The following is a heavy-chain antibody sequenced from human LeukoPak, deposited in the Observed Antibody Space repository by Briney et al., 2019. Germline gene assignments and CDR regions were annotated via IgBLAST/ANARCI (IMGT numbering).Heavy chain of an antibody. CDR1: RFTFSSYA. J-gene: IGHJ6*03. CDR3: ARDLVSGKEGYYYYYMDV. CDR2: ISYDGSNK. Sequence: PGRSLRLSCAASRFTFSSYAMHWVRQAPGKGLEWVAVISYDGSNKYYADSVKGRFTISRDNSKNTLYLQMNSLRAEDTAVYYCARDLVSGKEGYYYYYMDVWGKGTTVTVSS. V-gene: IGHV3-30*04. D-gene: IGHD1-14*01.